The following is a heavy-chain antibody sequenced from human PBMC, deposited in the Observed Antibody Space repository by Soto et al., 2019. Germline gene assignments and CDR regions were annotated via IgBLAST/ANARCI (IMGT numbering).Heavy chain of an antibody. CDR1: GGSISSYY. CDR2: IYYSGST. CDR3: ARRGGGYSGYGLPGPPYYYGMDV. J-gene: IGHJ6*02. Sequence: PSETLSLTCTVSGGSISSYYWSWIRQPPGKGLEWIGYIYYSGSTNYNPSLKSRVTISVDTSKNQFSLKLSSVTAADTAVYYCARRGGGYSGYGLPGPPYYYGMDVWGHGTTVTVSS. V-gene: IGHV4-59*01. D-gene: IGHD5-12*01.